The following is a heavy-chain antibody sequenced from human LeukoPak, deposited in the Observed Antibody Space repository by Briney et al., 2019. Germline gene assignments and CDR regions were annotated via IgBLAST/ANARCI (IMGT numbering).Heavy chain of an antibody. CDR1: GGSISSSSYY. CDR2: IYYSGST. V-gene: IGHV4-39*07. J-gene: IGHJ4*02. D-gene: IGHD3-16*02. CDR3: ATDYRRYDY. Sequence: PSETLSLTCTVSGGSISSSSYYWGWIRQPPGKGLEWIGSIYYSGSTYYNPSLKSRVTISVDTSKNQFSLKLSSVTAADTAVYFCATDYRRYDYWGQGTLVTVSS.